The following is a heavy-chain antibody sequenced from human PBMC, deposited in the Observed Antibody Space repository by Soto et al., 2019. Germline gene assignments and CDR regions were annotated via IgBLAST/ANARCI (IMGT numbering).Heavy chain of an antibody. CDR3: ARERDIWFGELSKYYYGMDV. V-gene: IGHV1-18*01. Sequence: ASVKVSCKASGYTFTSYGISWVRQAPGQGLEWMGWISAYNGNTNYAQKLQGRVTMTTDTSTSTAYMELRSLRSDDTAVYYCARERDIWFGELSKYYYGMDVWGQGTTVTVSS. D-gene: IGHD3-10*01. CDR1: GYTFTSYG. CDR2: ISAYNGNT. J-gene: IGHJ6*02.